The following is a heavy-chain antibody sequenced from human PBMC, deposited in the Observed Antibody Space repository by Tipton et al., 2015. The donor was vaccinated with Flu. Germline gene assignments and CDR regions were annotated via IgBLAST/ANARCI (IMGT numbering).Heavy chain of an antibody. D-gene: IGHD4-11*01. CDR3: ARRDYSNYVSEPKNWFDP. V-gene: IGHV4-39*07. J-gene: IGHJ5*02. CDR1: GDSIRSSNYY. Sequence: PGLVKPSETLPLTCGVSGDSIRSSNYYWGWIRQPPGKGLEWIGNTFHSGNTYLNPSLKSRVTISIDTSRNQFSLKLNSVTAGDTAVYYCARRDYSNYVSEPKNWFDPWGQGALVTVSS. CDR2: TFHSGNT.